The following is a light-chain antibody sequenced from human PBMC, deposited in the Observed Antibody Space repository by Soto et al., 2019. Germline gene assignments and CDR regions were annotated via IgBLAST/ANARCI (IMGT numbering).Light chain of an antibody. CDR1: SINVGAYDF. V-gene: IGLV2-11*01. CDR2: DVT. CDR3: CSFAGSYAYV. Sequence: QSVLTQPRSVSGSPGQSVTISCTGTSINVGAYDFVSWYQQHPGKAPRLMIFDVTKRPSGVPDRFSGSKSGNTASLTISGLQAADESDYYCCSFAGSYAYVFGTGTKVTAL. J-gene: IGLJ1*01.